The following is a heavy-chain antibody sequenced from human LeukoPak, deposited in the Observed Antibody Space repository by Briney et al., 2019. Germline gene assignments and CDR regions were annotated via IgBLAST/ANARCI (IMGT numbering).Heavy chain of an antibody. Sequence: SETLSLTCTVSGGSISSNNYYWGWIRQPPGKRLEWIGSIYYSGSTFYNLSLRSRVSISVDTSKKQFSLKLTSVTAADTALYYYARVLTVSGFPNWFDPWGQGTLVTVSS. V-gene: IGHV4-39*07. D-gene: IGHD6-19*01. J-gene: IGHJ5*02. CDR2: IYYSGST. CDR3: ARVLTVSGFPNWFDP. CDR1: GGSISSNNYY.